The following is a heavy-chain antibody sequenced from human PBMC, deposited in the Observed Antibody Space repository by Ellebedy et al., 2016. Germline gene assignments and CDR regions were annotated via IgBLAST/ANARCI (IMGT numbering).Heavy chain of an antibody. Sequence: ASVKVSCKVSGYTLTELSMHWVRQAPGKGLEWMGGFDPEDGETIYAQKFQGRVTMTEDTSTDTAYMELSSLRSEDTAVYYCARERGAAAGRVVVSPSDEYWGQGTLVTVSS. CDR2: FDPEDGET. J-gene: IGHJ4*02. CDR3: ARERGAAAGRVVVSPSDEY. D-gene: IGHD6-13*01. CDR1: GYTLTELS. V-gene: IGHV1-24*01.